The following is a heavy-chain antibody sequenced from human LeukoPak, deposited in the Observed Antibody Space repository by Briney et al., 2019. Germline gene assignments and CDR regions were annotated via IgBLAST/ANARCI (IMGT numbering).Heavy chain of an antibody. Sequence: PSETLSLTCTDPGGSISNYYWSSIRQPPRKGLEWIGYIYLRGSTNYNPSLKSRVTISVDTSKNQFSLKLSSVTAADTAVYYCSRVHSGYDFGNRKYYYFDYWGQGTLVTVAS. CDR3: SRVHSGYDFGNRKYYYFDY. CDR1: GGSISNYY. J-gene: IGHJ4*02. V-gene: IGHV4-59*08. CDR2: IYLRGST. D-gene: IGHD5-12*01.